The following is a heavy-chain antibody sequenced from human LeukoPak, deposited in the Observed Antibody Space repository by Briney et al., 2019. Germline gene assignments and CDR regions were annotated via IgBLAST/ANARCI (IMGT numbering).Heavy chain of an antibody. Sequence: GASVKVSCKASGYTFTGYYMHWVRQAPGQGLEWMGWINPNSGGTNYAQKFQGRVTMTRDTSICTAYMELSRLRSDDTAVYYCARDKSDYGDYASFDYWGQGTLVTVSS. CDR1: GYTFTGYY. CDR2: INPNSGGT. D-gene: IGHD4-17*01. J-gene: IGHJ4*02. CDR3: ARDKSDYGDYASFDY. V-gene: IGHV1-2*02.